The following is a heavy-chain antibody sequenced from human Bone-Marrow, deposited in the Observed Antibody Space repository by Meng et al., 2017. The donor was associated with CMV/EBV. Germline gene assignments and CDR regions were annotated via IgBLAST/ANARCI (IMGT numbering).Heavy chain of an antibody. CDR2: INPNSGGT. V-gene: IGHV1-2*02. Sequence: ASVKVSCKASGYTFTTYGVTWVRQAPGQGLEWMGWINPNSGGTNYAQKFQGRVTMTRDTSISTAYMELSRLRSDDTAVYYCARKAGYCSSTSCHGLIGFDPWGQGTLVTVSS. CDR1: GYTFTTYG. J-gene: IGHJ5*02. CDR3: ARKAGYCSSTSCHGLIGFDP. D-gene: IGHD2-2*01.